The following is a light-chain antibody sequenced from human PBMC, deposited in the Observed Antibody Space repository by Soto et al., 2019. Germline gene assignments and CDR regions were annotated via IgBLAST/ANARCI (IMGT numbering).Light chain of an antibody. J-gene: IGLJ3*02. Sequence: QSALTQPASVSGSPGQSITISCTGTSGDVGGYNYVSWYQQHPDKAPKLVIYEVSNRPSGVSHRFSGSKSGNTASLTISGLQADDEADYYCTSYTSSSTWVFGGGTKLTVL. V-gene: IGLV2-14*01. CDR3: TSYTSSSTWV. CDR2: EVS. CDR1: SGDVGGYNY.